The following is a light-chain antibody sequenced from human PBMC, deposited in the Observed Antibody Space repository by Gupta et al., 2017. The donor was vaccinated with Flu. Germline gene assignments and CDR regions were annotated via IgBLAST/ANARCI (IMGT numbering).Light chain of an antibody. CDR3: QLECGSRRT. CDR1: QSVSSSS. Sequence: EIVLTQSPGTLSLSPGERATLSCRASQSVSSSSLAWYQQKPGQAPRLLLYGAFSRAIVIPHRISSSGSSADFSLTIIRREPEDFVVYYCQLECGSRRTFGQGTKLEIK. J-gene: IGKJ2*02. CDR2: GAF. V-gene: IGKV3-20*01.